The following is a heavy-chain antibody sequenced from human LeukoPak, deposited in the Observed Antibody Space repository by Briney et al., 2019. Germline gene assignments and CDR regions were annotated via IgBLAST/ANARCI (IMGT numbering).Heavy chain of an antibody. Sequence: GGSLRLSYAASGFTFDNHAMHWVRRAPGKGLEWVSAISWNGNNIGYAGSVKGRFTISRDNAKNSLFLQMNSLRAEDTALYYCARDRNNYYFYGMDVWGQGTTVTVSS. CDR2: ISWNGNNI. D-gene: IGHD1-14*01. V-gene: IGHV3-9*01. J-gene: IGHJ6*02. CDR3: ARDRNNYYFYGMDV. CDR1: GFTFDNHA.